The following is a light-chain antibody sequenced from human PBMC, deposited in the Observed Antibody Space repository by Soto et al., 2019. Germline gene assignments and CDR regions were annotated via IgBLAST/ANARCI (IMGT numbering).Light chain of an antibody. J-gene: IGLJ1*01. V-gene: IGLV2-14*01. CDR3: SSYTSSSTHNYV. CDR2: DVS. CDR1: SSDVGGYNY. Sequence: QSVLTQPASVSGSPGQSITISCTGTSSDVGGYNYVSWYQQHPGKAPKLMIYDVSNRPSGVSNRFSGSKSGNTASLTISGPQAEDEADYYCSSYTSSSTHNYVFGTGTKVTV.